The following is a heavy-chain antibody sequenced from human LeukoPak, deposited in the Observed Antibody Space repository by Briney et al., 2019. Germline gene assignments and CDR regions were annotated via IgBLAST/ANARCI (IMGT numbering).Heavy chain of an antibody. D-gene: IGHD5-18*01. Sequence: ASVKVSCKTSGYTFTNLDINWLRQAPGQGLEWMGWMSPNSGDTGYAQKFQGRVSMTRDTSISTAYMELSSLRSEDTAVYYCATKTLGDTAMAPSLYYYYGMDVWGQGTTVTVSS. V-gene: IGHV1-8*01. CDR3: ATKTLGDTAMAPSLYYYYGMDV. CDR1: GYTFTNLD. J-gene: IGHJ6*02. CDR2: MSPNSGDT.